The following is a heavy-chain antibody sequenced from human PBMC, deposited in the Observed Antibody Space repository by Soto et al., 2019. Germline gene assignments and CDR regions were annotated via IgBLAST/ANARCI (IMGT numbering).Heavy chain of an antibody. Sequence: GASVKVSCKASGYTFTNYGINWVRQAPGQGLEWMGWISAYNGYTNYAQIFQGRVTLTTDTSTNTVNMELRSLTSDDTAIYYCARDRVGYASSSNDASDIWGQGTMVTVSS. CDR1: GYTFTNYG. D-gene: IGHD6-6*01. CDR3: ARDRVGYASSSNDASDI. CDR2: ISAYNGYT. J-gene: IGHJ3*02. V-gene: IGHV1-18*01.